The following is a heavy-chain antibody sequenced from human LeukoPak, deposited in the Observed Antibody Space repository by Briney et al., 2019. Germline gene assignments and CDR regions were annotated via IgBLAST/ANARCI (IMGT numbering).Heavy chain of an antibody. Sequence: SETLSLTCAVSGASITSYYWSWIRQPPGKGLEWIGYIYYSGSTNYNPSLKSRVTMSVDTTKNEFSLKLSSVTTADTAVYYCATRRIAVAAPFDYWGQGTLVTVSS. J-gene: IGHJ4*02. CDR1: GASITSYY. CDR2: IYYSGST. D-gene: IGHD6-19*01. CDR3: ATRRIAVAAPFDY. V-gene: IGHV4-59*01.